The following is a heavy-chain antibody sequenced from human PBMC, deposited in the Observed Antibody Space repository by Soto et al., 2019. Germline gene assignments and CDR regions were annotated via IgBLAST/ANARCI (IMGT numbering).Heavy chain of an antibody. CDR3: ATSLLEWLPSDY. J-gene: IGHJ4*02. Sequence: QVQLQQWGAGLLKPSETLSLTCAVYGGSFSGYYWSWIRQPPGKGLEGIGEINHSGSTNYNPSLKSRVTISVDTSKNQFSLKLSSVTAADTAVYYCATSLLEWLPSDYWGQGTLVTVSS. CDR2: INHSGST. D-gene: IGHD3-3*01. CDR1: GGSFSGYY. V-gene: IGHV4-34*01.